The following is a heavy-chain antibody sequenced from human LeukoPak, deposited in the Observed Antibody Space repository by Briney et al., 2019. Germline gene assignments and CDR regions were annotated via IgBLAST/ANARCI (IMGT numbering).Heavy chain of an antibody. CDR3: ARVRSGYYFDY. D-gene: IGHD3-10*01. CDR2: ITSRGITI. CDR1: GFTFSSFD. V-gene: IGHV3-48*02. J-gene: IGHJ4*02. Sequence: GGSLRLSCAASGFTFSSFDMSWVRQASGKGLEWLSYITSRGITISYADSVKGRFTISRDNAKNSLYLQVNSLRDEDTAVYYCARVRSGYYFDYWGQGTLVTVSS.